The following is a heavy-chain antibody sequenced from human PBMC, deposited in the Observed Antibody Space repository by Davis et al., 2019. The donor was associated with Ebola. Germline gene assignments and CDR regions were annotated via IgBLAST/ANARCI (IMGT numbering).Heavy chain of an antibody. CDR1: GFTFSTYG. CDR2: IRYDGTDK. D-gene: IGHD6-6*01. J-gene: IGHJ6*02. Sequence: PGGSLRLSCAASGFTFSTYGMHWVRQAPGKGLEWVSFIRYDGTDKYNADSVKGRFTLSRDNSKNTLYLQMNNLRVEDTAVYYCAKEDYSSSSRSDRSYFFGMDVWGQGTTVSVSS. CDR3: AKEDYSSSSRSDRSYFFGMDV. V-gene: IGHV3-30*02.